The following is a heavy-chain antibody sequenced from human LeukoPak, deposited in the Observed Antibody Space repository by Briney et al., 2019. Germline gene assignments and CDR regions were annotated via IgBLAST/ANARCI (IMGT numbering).Heavy chain of an antibody. CDR1: GFTFSTYA. V-gene: IGHV3-23*01. D-gene: IGHD6-13*01. CDR2: VIDSGGAT. J-gene: IGHJ4*02. Sequence: GGSLRLSCAASGFTFSTYAMSWVRQAPRRGLEWVSSVIDSGGATYYADSVKGRFTISRDNAKNSLYLQMNSLRAEDTAVYYCAREQGIAAAGTTGGFDYWGQGTLVTVSS. CDR3: AREQGIAAAGTTGGFDY.